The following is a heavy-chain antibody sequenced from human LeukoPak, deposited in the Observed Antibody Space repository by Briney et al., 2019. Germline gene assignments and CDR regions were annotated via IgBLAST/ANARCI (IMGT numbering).Heavy chain of an antibody. CDR2: ISGSGGST. CDR3: AKDPFGELFSDY. V-gene: IGHV3-23*01. Sequence: GGSLRLSCAASGFTFSSYGMSWVRQAPGKGLEWVSAISGSGGSTYYADSVKGRFTISRDNSKNTLYLQMNSLRAEDTAVYYCAKDPFGELFSDYWGQGTLVTVSS. J-gene: IGHJ4*02. CDR1: GFTFSSYG. D-gene: IGHD3-10*01.